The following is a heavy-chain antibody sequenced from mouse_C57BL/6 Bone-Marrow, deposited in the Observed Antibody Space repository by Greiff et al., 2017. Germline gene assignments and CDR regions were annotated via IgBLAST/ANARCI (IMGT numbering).Heavy chain of an antibody. D-gene: IGHD3-2*02. J-gene: IGHJ2*01. CDR2: INSDGGST. V-gene: IGHV5-2*01. CDR1: EYEFPSHD. CDR3: TRQLRRRAYFDY. Sequence: EVKLVESGGGLVQPGESLKLSCESNEYEFPSHDMSWVRKTPEKRLELVAAINSDGGSTYYTDTMERRFIISRHHTKKALNQQRSMLRSEDTALYDGTRQLRRRAYFDYWGQGTTLTVAS.